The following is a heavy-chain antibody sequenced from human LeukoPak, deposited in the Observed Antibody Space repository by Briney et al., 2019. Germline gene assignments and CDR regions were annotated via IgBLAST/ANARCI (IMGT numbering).Heavy chain of an antibody. D-gene: IGHD3-10*01. CDR1: GFTVSSNY. V-gene: IGHV3-53*05. J-gene: IGHJ6*04. CDR3: AKDRAGMVRGVKKDYGMDV. CDR2: IYSGGST. Sequence: PGGSLRLSCAASGFTVSSNYMSWVRQAPGKGLEWVSVIYSGGSTYYADSVKGRFTISRDNSKNTLYLQMNSLRAEDTAVYYCAKDRAGMVRGVKKDYGMDVWGKGTTVTVSS.